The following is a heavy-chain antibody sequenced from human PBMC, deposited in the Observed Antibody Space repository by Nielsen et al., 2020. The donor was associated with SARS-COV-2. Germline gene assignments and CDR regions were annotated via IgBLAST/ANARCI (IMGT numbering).Heavy chain of an antibody. CDR3: ARTPYWFDP. CDR2: IYHSGST. V-gene: IGHV4-30-2*01. J-gene: IGHJ5*02. CDR1: GGSISSGGYS. Sequence: SETLSLTCAVSGGSISSGGYSWSWIRQPPGRGLEWIGYIYHSGSTYYNPSLKSRVTISVDRSKNQFSLKLSSVTAADTAVYYCARTPYWFDPWGQGTLVTVSS.